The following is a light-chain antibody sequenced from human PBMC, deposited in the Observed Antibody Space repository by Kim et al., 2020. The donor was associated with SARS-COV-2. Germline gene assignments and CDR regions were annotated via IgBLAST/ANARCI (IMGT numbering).Light chain of an antibody. CDR2: GAS. J-gene: IGKJ1*01. Sequence: SVSPGERATLSCRASKNIRNYLAWYQQKPGQTPRLLIYGASTRATGIPARFSGSGSGTEFTLTISSLQSEDFAVYYCQYYDNWWTFGQGTKVDIK. CDR1: KNIRNY. V-gene: IGKV3-15*01. CDR3: QYYDNWWT.